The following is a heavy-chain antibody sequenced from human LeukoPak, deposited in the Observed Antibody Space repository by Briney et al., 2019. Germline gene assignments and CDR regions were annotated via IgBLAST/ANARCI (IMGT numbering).Heavy chain of an antibody. CDR3: ARVPTVTFFDY. V-gene: IGHV4-39*07. D-gene: IGHD4-17*01. J-gene: IGHJ4*02. CDR2: IYYSGST. Sequence: SETLSLTCTVSSDSISSSSYYWGWLRQPRGKGLEWIGTIYYSGSTYYNPSLKSRVNISVATSKNQFSLKLSSVTAADTAVYYCARVPTVTFFDYWGQGTQVTVSS. CDR1: SDSISSSSYY.